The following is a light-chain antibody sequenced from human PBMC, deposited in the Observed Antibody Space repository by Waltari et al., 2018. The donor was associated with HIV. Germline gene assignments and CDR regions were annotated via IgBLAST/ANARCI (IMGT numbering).Light chain of an antibody. CDR2: AES. V-gene: IGKV1-39*01. CDR3: QQSYTTPFT. Sequence: DIQMTQSPSSLSASVGDSVTITCRAGQNIVNYLNWYQQQPGKAPQLLIYAESNLQRGVASRFSGSGSGTDFTLSISPLHPEDFATYYCQQSYTTPFTFGGGTRVDI. CDR1: QNIVNY. J-gene: IGKJ4*02.